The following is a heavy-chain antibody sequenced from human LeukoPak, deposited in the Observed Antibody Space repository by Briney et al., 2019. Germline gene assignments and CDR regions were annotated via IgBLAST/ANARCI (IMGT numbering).Heavy chain of an antibody. Sequence: PGGSLRLSCAASGFTFSSYAMSWVRQAPGKGLEWVSAISGSGGSTYCADSVKGRFTISRDNSKNTLYLQMNSLRAEDTAVYYCAKAGNYYDSSGYYDPWGQGTLVTVSS. CDR3: AKAGNYYDSSGYYDP. V-gene: IGHV3-23*01. J-gene: IGHJ5*02. CDR1: GFTFSSYA. D-gene: IGHD3-22*01. CDR2: ISGSGGST.